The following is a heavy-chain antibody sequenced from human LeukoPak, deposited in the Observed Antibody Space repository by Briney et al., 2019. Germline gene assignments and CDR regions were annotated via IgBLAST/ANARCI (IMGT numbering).Heavy chain of an antibody. J-gene: IGHJ3*02. CDR3: ARLYNSSGYADAFDI. V-gene: IGHV4-30-4*01. D-gene: IGHD3-22*01. CDR1: GGSISSGDYY. CDR2: IYYSGST. Sequence: SETLPLTCTVSGGSISSGDYYWSWIRQPPGKGLEWIGYIYYSGSTYYNPSLKSRVTISVDTSKNQFSLKLSSVTTADTAVYYCARLYNSSGYADAFDIWGQGTMVTVSS.